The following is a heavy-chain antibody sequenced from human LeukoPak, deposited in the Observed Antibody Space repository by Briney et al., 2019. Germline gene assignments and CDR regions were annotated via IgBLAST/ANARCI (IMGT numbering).Heavy chain of an antibody. CDR3: ARARRGTIDY. J-gene: IGHJ4*02. V-gene: IGHV4-34*01. D-gene: IGHD1-7*01. CDR2: INHSGST. CDR1: GGSFSGYY. Sequence: SETLSLTCAVYGGSFSGYYWSWIRQPPGKGLEWIGEINHSGSTNYNPSLKSRVTISVDTSKNQFSLKLSSVTTADTAVYYCARARRGTIDYWGQGTLVTVSS.